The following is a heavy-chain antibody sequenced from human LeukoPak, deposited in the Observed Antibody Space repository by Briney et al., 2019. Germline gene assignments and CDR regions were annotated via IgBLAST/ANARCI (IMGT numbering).Heavy chain of an antibody. J-gene: IGHJ5*02. CDR2: IIPIFGTA. D-gene: IGHD2-8*01. CDR1: GGTFSSYA. CDR3: ARSPQYCTNGVCLPSNWFDP. Sequence: SVKVSCKASGGTFSSYAISWVRQAPGQGLEWMGGIIPIFGTANYAQKFQGRVAITADESTSTAYMELSSLRSEDTAVYYCARSPQYCTNGVCLPSNWFDPWGQGTLVTVSS. V-gene: IGHV1-69*01.